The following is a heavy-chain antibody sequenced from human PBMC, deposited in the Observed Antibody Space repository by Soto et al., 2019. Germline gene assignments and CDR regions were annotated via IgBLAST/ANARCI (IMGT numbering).Heavy chain of an antibody. CDR2: ISGSGGST. J-gene: IGHJ5*02. CDR3: AKDRYCSSTSCSSLNS. V-gene: IGHV3-23*01. D-gene: IGHD2-2*01. CDR1: GFTFSSYA. Sequence: MILSCAASGFTFSSYAMSWVRQAPGKGLEWVSAISGSGGSTYYADSVKGRFTISRDNSKNTLYLQMNSLRAEDTAVYYCAKDRYCSSTSCSSLNSWGQGTLGTVSA.